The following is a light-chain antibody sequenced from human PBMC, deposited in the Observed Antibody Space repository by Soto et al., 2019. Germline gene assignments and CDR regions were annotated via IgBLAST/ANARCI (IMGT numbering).Light chain of an antibody. CDR3: LLAYSGGRV. CDR2: DTT. CDR1: DGPVTSNHY. V-gene: IGLV7-46*01. Sequence: QAVVTQEPSQPVSPGGTVTLTCGSSDGPVTSNHYPYWYQQRPGQVPRTLIFDTTNNQALAPARFSGSLFGVKADLTLSGAQPEDEADYNCLLAYSGGRVFGGGTKVTAL. J-gene: IGLJ2*01.